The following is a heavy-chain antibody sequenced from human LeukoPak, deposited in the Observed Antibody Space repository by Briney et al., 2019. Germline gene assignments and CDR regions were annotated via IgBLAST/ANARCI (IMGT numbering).Heavy chain of an antibody. J-gene: IGHJ6*04. CDR3: ARAGVRFSDV. CDR2: IYYSGST. V-gene: IGHV4-39*01. CDR1: GGSISSSSYY. D-gene: IGHD3-3*01. Sequence: SETLSLTCTVSGGSISSSSYYWGWIRQPPGKGLEWIGSIYYSGSTYYNPSLKSRVTISVDTSKNQFSLKLSSVTAADTAVYYCARAGVRFSDVWGKGTTVTVSS.